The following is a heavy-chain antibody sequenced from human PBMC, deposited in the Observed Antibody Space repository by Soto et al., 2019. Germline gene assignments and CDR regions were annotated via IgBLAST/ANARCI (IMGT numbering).Heavy chain of an antibody. CDR3: VQSRCGGDCLQSYPSHSYYVLDV. V-gene: IGHV2-5*02. CDR1: GFSLSTTGVG. D-gene: IGHD2-21*01. J-gene: IGHJ6*02. Sequence: QITLKESGPTLVKPTQTLTLTCTFSGFSLSTTGVGVGWIRQPPGKALEWLALIYWDDDKRYNPSLKSKLTVTKDTSKNQVVLTMTNMGPVDTATYYCVQSRCGGDCLQSYPSHSYYVLDVWGQGTTVTVSS. CDR2: IYWDDDK.